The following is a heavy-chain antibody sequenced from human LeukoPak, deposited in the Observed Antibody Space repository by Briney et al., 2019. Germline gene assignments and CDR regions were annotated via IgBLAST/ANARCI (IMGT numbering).Heavy chain of an antibody. CDR2: IIPIFGTA. V-gene: IGHV1-69*13. CDR1: GGTFSSYA. Sequence: ASVKVSCKASGGTFSSYAISWVRQAPGQGLEWMGGIIPIFGTANYAQKFQGRVTITADESTSTAYMELSSLRSEDTAVYYCARESHDYYDSSGYYRTQADYFDYWGQGTLVTVSS. D-gene: IGHD3-22*01. J-gene: IGHJ4*02. CDR3: ARESHDYYDSSGYYRTQADYFDY.